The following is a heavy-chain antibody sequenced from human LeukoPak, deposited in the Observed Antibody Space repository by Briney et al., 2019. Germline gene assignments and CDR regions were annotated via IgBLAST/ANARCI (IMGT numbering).Heavy chain of an antibody. CDR1: GYSFTSYW. CDR3: ARLLSYYDSPPGAFDI. Sequence: VESLKISCKGSGYSFTSYWIGWVRQMPGKGLEWMGIIYPGDSDTRYSPSFQGQVTISADKSISTAYLQWSSLKASDTAMYYCARLLSYYDSPPGAFDIWGQGTMVTVSS. CDR2: IYPGDSDT. D-gene: IGHD3-22*01. J-gene: IGHJ3*02. V-gene: IGHV5-51*01.